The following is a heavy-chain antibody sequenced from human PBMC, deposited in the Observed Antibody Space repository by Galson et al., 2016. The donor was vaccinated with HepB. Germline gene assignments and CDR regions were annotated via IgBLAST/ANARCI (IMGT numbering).Heavy chain of an antibody. J-gene: IGHJ4*02. V-gene: IGHV3-30*03. CDR1: GFTFSSYA. Sequence: SLRLSCAASGFTFSSYAMHWVRQAPGRGLERVAVISFDGTKKYYADSLRGRFTVSRDNSKNSLFLQMNSLRPGDTAVYYCARNYYYGSWRYPFCDFWGQGTLVTVSS. CDR2: ISFDGTKK. CDR3: ARNYYYGSWRYPFCDF. D-gene: IGHD3-10*01.